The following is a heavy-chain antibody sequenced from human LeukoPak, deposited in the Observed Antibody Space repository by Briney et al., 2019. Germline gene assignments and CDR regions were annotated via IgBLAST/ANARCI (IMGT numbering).Heavy chain of an antibody. Sequence: ASVKVSCKASGYTFTSYAMHWVRQAPGQRLEWMGRINAGNGNTKYSQKFQGRVTITRDTSASTAYMELSSLRSEDTAVYYCARVVGIAAAGAGYWGQGTLVTVSS. V-gene: IGHV1-3*01. J-gene: IGHJ4*02. CDR3: ARVVGIAAAGAGY. D-gene: IGHD6-13*01. CDR2: INAGNGNT. CDR1: GYTFTSYA.